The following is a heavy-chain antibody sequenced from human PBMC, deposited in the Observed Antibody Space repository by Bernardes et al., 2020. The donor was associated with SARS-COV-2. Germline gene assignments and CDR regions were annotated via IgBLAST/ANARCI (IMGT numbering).Heavy chain of an antibody. J-gene: IGHJ4*02. Sequence: GGSLRLSCAASEFTVSSNYMSWVRQAPGKGLEWLSLIYSGGSTYYADSVKGRFTISRDNSKNTLYLQMNSLRADDTAVYYCARAEGGYCNSTSCSNPFDYWGQGTLVTVSS. CDR1: EFTVSSNY. CDR2: IYSGGST. V-gene: IGHV3-53*01. D-gene: IGHD2-2*01. CDR3: ARAEGGYCNSTSCSNPFDY.